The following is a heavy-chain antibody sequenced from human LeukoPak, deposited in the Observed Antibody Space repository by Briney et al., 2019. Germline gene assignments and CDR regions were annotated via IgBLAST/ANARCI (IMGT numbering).Heavy chain of an antibody. D-gene: IGHD5-18*01. V-gene: IGHV3-49*04. Sequence: GGSLRLSCTASGFNFGDHAMSWVRQAPGKGLEWVDFIRSQAYGGTTEYAASVKGRFIISRDDSKSIAYLHMNSLKTEDTALYYCTRGSIHLWLYSGMDVRGQGTTVTVSS. CDR2: IRSQAYGGTT. CDR1: GFNFGDHA. J-gene: IGHJ6*02. CDR3: TRGSIHLWLYSGMDV.